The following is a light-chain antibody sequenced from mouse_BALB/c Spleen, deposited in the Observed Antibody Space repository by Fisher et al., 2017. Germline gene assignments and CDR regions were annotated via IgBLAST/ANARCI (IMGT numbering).Light chain of an antibody. J-gene: IGKJ2*01. V-gene: IGKV4-68*01. CDR1: SSVSY. CDR2: LTS. Sequence: IVLTQSTAIMSASPGEKVTMTCSASSSVSYMYWYQQKPRSSPKPWIYLTSNLASGVPARFSGSGSGTSYSLTISSVEAEDAATYYCQQRSSYPPTFGGGTKLEIK. CDR3: QQRSSYPPT.